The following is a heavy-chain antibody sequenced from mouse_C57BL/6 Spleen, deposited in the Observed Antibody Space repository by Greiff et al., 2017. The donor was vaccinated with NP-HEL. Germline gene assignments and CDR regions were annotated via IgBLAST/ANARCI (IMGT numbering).Heavy chain of an antibody. Sequence: VQLQQSGAELVRPGTSVKVSCKASGYAFTNYLIEWVKQRPGQGLEWIGVINPGSGGTNYNEKFKGKATLTADKSSSTAYMQLSSLTSEDSAVYFCAREGGYYGSDYWGQGTTLTVSS. CDR1: GYAFTNYL. D-gene: IGHD1-1*01. CDR2: INPGSGGT. J-gene: IGHJ2*01. V-gene: IGHV1-54*01. CDR3: AREGGYYGSDY.